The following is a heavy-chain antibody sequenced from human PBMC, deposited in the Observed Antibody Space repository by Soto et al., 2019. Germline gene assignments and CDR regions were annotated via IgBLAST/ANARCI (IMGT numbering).Heavy chain of an antibody. D-gene: IGHD7-27*01. CDR1: GGSITSDYSC. CDR3: ARGPSGDKVHY. CDR2: IFDSGTT. Sequence: SETLSLTCTVSGGSITSDYSCWSWIRQPPGEGLEWIGHIFDSGTTYTNPSLRSQAAISLDTSKNHLSLTLSSVTAADTAVYYCARGPSGDKVHYWGQGALVTVSS. J-gene: IGHJ4*02. V-gene: IGHV4-30-4*01.